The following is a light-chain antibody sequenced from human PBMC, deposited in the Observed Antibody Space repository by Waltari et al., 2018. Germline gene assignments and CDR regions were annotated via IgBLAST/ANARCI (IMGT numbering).Light chain of an antibody. CDR3: YSTDSSGNYGV. V-gene: IGLV3-10*01. CDR1: ALTKKY. J-gene: IGLJ3*02. Sequence: SYELTQSPSVSVSPGQTARITCSGDALTKKYAYWFQQKSGLAPVLVMFEDSKRPSGIPERFSGSSSGTMATLTISGAQVEDEADYYCYSTDSSGNYGVFGGGTKLTVL. CDR2: EDS.